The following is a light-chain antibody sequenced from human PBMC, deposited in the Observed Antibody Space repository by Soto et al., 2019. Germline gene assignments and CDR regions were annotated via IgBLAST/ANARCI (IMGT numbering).Light chain of an antibody. CDR2: EVS. J-gene: IGLJ2*01. CDR3: TSYAGTNSFEV. V-gene: IGLV2-8*01. Sequence: QSALTQPPSASGSPGHSVTISCTGTSSDVGGYNFVSWYQQHPGKAPKLLIYEVSKRPSGVPDRFSGSKSGNTASLTVSGLQAEDEADYYCTSYAGTNSFEVFGGGTKLTVL. CDR1: SSDVGGYNF.